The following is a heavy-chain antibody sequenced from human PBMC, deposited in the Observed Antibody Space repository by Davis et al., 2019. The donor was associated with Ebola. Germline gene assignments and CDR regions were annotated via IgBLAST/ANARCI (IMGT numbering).Heavy chain of an antibody. CDR2: IYSGGST. J-gene: IGHJ3*02. CDR1: GFTVSSNY. D-gene: IGHD6-13*01. V-gene: IGHV3-66*01. Sequence: GESLKISCAASGFTVSSNYMSWVRQAPGKGLEWVSVIYSGGSTYYADSVKGRFTISRDNSKNTLYLQMNSLRAEDTAVYYCASSSSWYLAYDAFDIWGQGTMVTVSS. CDR3: ASSSSWYLAYDAFDI.